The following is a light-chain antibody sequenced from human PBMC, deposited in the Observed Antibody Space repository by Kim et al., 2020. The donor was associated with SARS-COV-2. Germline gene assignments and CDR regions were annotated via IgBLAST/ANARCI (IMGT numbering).Light chain of an antibody. J-gene: IGKJ1*01. CDR3: QQYHLTPWT. CDR1: QSILYISNNKNY. CDR2: WAS. V-gene: IGKV4-1*01. Sequence: DIVMTQSPDSLAVSLGERATINCKSSQSILYISNNKNYLAWYQHKPGQPPKLLIYWASTRESGVPDRFSGSGSGTDFTLTISSLQAEDVAVYYCQQYHLTPWTFGQATKVDIK.